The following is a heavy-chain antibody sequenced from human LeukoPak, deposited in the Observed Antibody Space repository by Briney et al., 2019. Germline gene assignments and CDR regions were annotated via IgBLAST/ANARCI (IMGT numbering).Heavy chain of an antibody. D-gene: IGHD3-3*01. CDR3: ATSTGAFLEWLSYGMDV. CDR2: IYYSGST. CDR1: GGSISSYH. V-gene: IGHV4-59*01. Sequence: SEALSLTCTVSGGSISSYHWSWIRQPPGKGLEWIGYIYYSGSTNYNPSLKSRVTISVDTSKNQFSLKLSSVTAADTAVYYCATSTGAFLEWLSYGMDVWGQGTTVTVSS. J-gene: IGHJ6*02.